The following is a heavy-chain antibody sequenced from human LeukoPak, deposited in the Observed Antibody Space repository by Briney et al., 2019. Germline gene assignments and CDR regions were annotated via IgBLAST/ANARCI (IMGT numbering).Heavy chain of an antibody. D-gene: IGHD6-13*01. J-gene: IGHJ3*02. Sequence: PGESLKISCKGSGYSFSTYRISWVRQMPGKGLEWMGKIDPSDFYTDYSPSFQGHVTISADTSISTAFLQWSSLKTSDTAIYYCASSIAAAGIGQNTFDIWGHGTVVAVSS. CDR1: GYSFSTYR. V-gene: IGHV5-10-1*01. CDR2: IDPSDFYT. CDR3: ASSIAAAGIGQNTFDI.